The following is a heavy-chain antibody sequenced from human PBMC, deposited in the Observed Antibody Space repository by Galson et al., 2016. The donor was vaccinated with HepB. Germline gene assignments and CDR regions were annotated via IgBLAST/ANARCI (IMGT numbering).Heavy chain of an antibody. D-gene: IGHD3-16*01. Sequence: TLSLTCTVSGGSISSSGYYWSWIRQHPGKGLEWIGYIYYSGSTYYNPSLKSRVIISVDTSKTQFSLKPSSVTAAATAVYYCARTARWEATGGGWFDPWGQGTLVTVSS. CDR1: GGSISSSGYY. V-gene: IGHV4-31*03. CDR3: ARTARWEATGGGWFDP. J-gene: IGHJ5*02. CDR2: IYYSGST.